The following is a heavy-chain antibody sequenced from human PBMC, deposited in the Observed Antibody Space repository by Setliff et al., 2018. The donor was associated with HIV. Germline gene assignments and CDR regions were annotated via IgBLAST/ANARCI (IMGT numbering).Heavy chain of an antibody. CDR3: AADNYNCNSFDS. CDR1: GSIFTDYY. Sequence: APVKVSCKASGSIFTDYYIHWVRQAPGQGLEWMGWINPNGGYTNYAQKFLGRVTMTRDTSFTTSYLELSRFGSDDTAVYYCAADNYNCNSFDSWGQGSLVTVSS. CDR2: INPNGGYT. V-gene: IGHV1-2*02. D-gene: IGHD3-3*01. J-gene: IGHJ4*02.